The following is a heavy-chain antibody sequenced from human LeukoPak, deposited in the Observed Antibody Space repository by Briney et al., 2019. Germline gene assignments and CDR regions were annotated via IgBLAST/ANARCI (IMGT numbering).Heavy chain of an antibody. CDR3: ARDGYYDFWSGYPNWFDP. CDR2: IIPIFGTA. V-gene: IGHV1-69*01. D-gene: IGHD3-3*01. CDR1: GGTFSSYA. J-gene: IGHJ5*02. Sequence: GASVKVSCKASGGTFSSYAISWVRQAPGQGLEWMGGIIPIFGTANYAQKFQGRVTITADESTSTAYMELISLRSEATAVYYCARDGYYDFWSGYPNWFDPWGQGTLVTVSS.